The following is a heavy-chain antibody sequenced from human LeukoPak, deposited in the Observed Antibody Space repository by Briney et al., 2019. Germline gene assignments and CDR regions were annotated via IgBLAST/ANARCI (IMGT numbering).Heavy chain of an antibody. Sequence: GGSLRLSCAASGFTVSSNYMSWVRQAPGKGLEWVSHITASGTAMFYADSVKGRFTISRDNAKNSLYLQMNSLRDEDTAVYYCASSGSYRFDYWGQGTLVTVSS. CDR3: ASSGSYRFDY. D-gene: IGHD1-26*01. J-gene: IGHJ4*02. V-gene: IGHV3-48*02. CDR1: GFTVSSNY. CDR2: ITASGTAM.